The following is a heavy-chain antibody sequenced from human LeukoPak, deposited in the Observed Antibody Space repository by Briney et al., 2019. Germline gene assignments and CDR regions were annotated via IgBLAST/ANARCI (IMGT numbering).Heavy chain of an antibody. J-gene: IGHJ5*02. D-gene: IGHD1-7*01. Sequence: SETLSLTCTVSGGSISSYYWSWIRQPPGKGLEWIGYIYYSGSTNYNPSLKSRVTISVDTSKNQFSLKLSSVTAADTAVYYCARDKYGTTGWFDPWGQRTLVTVSS. CDR2: IYYSGST. CDR3: ARDKYGTTGWFDP. V-gene: IGHV4-59*01. CDR1: GGSISSYY.